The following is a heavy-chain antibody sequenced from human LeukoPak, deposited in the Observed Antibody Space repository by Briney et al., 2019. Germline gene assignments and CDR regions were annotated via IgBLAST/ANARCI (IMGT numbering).Heavy chain of an antibody. V-gene: IGHV1-18*01. J-gene: IGHJ4*02. Sequence: ASVKVSCKASGYTFTSFGISWVRQAPGQGPEWMGWISAYNGNTNYVQKFQGRVTMTTGTSTNTAYMELRSLTSDDTAVYYCARDLGLDTTMIFFDYWGQGTVVTVSS. CDR2: ISAYNGNT. D-gene: IGHD5-18*01. CDR1: GYTFTSFG. CDR3: ARDLGLDTTMIFFDY.